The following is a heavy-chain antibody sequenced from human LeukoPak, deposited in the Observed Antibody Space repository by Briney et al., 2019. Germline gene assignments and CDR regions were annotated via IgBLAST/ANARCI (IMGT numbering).Heavy chain of an antibody. J-gene: IGHJ4*02. Sequence: GGSLRLSCAAPGFTFSDSWMTWVRQAPGKGLEWVANIKHDEREEYYADSVKGRFSISRDNGKNSLYLQMNSLRAEDTAVYYCARVYSGSYYDFDYWGQGTLVTVSS. V-gene: IGHV3-7*04. CDR2: IKHDEREE. D-gene: IGHD1-26*01. CDR3: ARVYSGSYYDFDY. CDR1: GFTFSDSW.